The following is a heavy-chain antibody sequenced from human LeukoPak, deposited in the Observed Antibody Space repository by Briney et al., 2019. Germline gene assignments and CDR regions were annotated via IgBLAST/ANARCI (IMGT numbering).Heavy chain of an antibody. Sequence: GGSLRLSCAASGFTLRSYDMSWVRQAPGKGLEWVAATSGSGGNTYYADSMKGRFTISRDNSKNTLYLQMNSLRAEDTAVYYCAKEYSGYDFDYWAREPWSPSPQ. V-gene: IGHV3-23*01. CDR2: TSGSGGNT. CDR3: AKEYSGYDFDY. D-gene: IGHD5-12*01. CDR1: GFTLRSYD. J-gene: IGHJ4*02.